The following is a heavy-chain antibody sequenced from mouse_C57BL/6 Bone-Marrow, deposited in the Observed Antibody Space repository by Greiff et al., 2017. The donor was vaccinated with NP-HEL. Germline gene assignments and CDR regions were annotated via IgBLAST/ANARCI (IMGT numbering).Heavy chain of an antibody. V-gene: IGHV1-42*01. CDR1: GYSFTGYY. J-gene: IGHJ1*03. CDR3: AGSDYDDGNWYFDV. D-gene: IGHD2-4*01. CDR2: INPSTGGT. Sequence: EVQLQQSGPELVKPGASVKLSCKASGYSFTGYYMNWVKQSPEKSLEWIGEINPSTGGTTYNQKFKAKATLTVDKSSSTAYMQLKSLTSEDSAVYYCAGSDYDDGNWYFDVWGTGTTVTVSS.